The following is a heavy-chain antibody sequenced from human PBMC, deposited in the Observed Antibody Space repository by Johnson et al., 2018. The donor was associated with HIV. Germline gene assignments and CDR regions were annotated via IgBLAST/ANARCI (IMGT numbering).Heavy chain of an antibody. V-gene: IGHV3-33*08. CDR3: ARGGAIAAPDAFDI. CDR2: IWYDGSNK. CDR1: GLTFGSYP. D-gene: IGHD6-13*01. Sequence: QEKLVESGGGVVQPGRSLRLSCAASGLTFGSYPLHWVRQAPGRGLEWVAVIWYDGSNKYYADSVKGRFTISRDNSKNTLYQQMNRLRAEDAAVYYWARGGAIAAPDAFDIWGQGTMVTVSS. J-gene: IGHJ3*02.